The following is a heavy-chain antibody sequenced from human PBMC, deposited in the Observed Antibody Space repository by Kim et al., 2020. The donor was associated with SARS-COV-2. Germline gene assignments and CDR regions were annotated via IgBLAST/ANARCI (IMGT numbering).Heavy chain of an antibody. D-gene: IGHD3-10*01. CDR3: AKESGSGSYYAWTYYYYGMDV. Sequence: GGSLRLSCAASGFTFSSYGMHWVRQAPGKGLEWVAVISYDGSNKYYADSVKGRFTISRDNSKNTLYLQMNSLRAEDTAVYYCAKESGSGSYYAWTYYYYGMDVWGHRTTGTVSS. CDR1: GFTFSSYG. V-gene: IGHV3-30*18. CDR2: ISYDGSNK. J-gene: IGHJ6*02.